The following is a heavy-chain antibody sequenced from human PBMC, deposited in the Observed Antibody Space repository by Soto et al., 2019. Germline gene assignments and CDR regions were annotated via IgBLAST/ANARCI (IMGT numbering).Heavy chain of an antibody. Sequence: QHGGSLRLSCAASGFTVSSYWMSWVRQAPGKGLEWVANIKQDGSEKYYVDSVKGRFTISRDNAKNSLYLQMNSLRAEDTAVYYCARDRDYGGNFGLDFWGQGTLVTVSS. V-gene: IGHV3-7*01. CDR2: IKQDGSEK. J-gene: IGHJ4*02. D-gene: IGHD4-17*01. CDR3: ARDRDYGGNFGLDF. CDR1: GFTVSSYW.